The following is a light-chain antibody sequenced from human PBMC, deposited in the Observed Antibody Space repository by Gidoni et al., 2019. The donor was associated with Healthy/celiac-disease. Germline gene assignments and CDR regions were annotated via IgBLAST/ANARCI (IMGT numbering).Light chain of an antibody. V-gene: IGLV3-21*02. CDR1: NIGSKS. J-gene: IGLJ2*01. Sequence: SSVLTQPPSVSVAPGQTARITCGGNNIGSKSVHWYQQKPGQAPVLVVYDASDRPSGIPERFSGSNSGNTATLTISRVEAGDEADYYCQVWDSSSDHLVFGGGTKLTVL. CDR2: DAS. CDR3: QVWDSSSDHLV.